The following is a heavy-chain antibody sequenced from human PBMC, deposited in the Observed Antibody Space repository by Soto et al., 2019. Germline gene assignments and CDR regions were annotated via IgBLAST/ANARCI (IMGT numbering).Heavy chain of an antibody. CDR1: GDSISSYY. CDR3: AREGEMAGGFDH. V-gene: IGHV4-59*01. CDR2: IHHSGST. J-gene: IGHJ4*02. D-gene: IGHD6-19*01. Sequence: LSLTCTVSGDSISSYYWNWIRQPPGKRLEWIGNIHHSGSTNFHSSLKSRVTISVDTSKNLFSLKLRAVTAADTAVYYCAREGEMAGGFDHWGQGTQVTVSS.